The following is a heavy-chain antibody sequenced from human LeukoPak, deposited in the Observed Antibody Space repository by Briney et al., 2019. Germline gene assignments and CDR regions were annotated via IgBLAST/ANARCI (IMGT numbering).Heavy chain of an antibody. Sequence: SETLSLTCTVSGGSISSGDYYWSWIRQPPGKGLEWIGYIYYSGSTYYNPSLKSRVTISVDTSKNQFSLKLSSVTAADTAVYYCARLYYYDSSGYQGRDYWGQGTLVTVSS. J-gene: IGHJ4*02. CDR3: ARLYYYDSSGYQGRDY. D-gene: IGHD3-22*01. V-gene: IGHV4-30-4*08. CDR1: GGSISSGDYY. CDR2: IYYSGST.